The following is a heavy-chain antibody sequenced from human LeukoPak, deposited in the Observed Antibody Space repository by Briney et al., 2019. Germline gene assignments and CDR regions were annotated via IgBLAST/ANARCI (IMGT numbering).Heavy chain of an antibody. CDR2: ISGSGGST. CDR1: GFTFSSYA. D-gene: IGHD1-14*01. J-gene: IGHJ4*02. Sequence: GGSLRLSCAAAGFTFSSYAMSWVRQAPGKGLEWGSAISGSGGSTYYADSVKGRFTISRDNSKNTLYLQMNSLRAEDTAVYYCAKGSYEPDSSSDYWGQGTLVTVSS. CDR3: AKGSYEPDSSSDY. V-gene: IGHV3-23*01.